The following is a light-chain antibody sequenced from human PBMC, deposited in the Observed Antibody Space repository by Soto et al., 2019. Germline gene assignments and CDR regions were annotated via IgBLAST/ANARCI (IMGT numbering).Light chain of an antibody. CDR3: MQGTHWPPYS. V-gene: IGKV2-30*01. CDR2: KVS. Sequence: DVVMTQSPLSLPVTLGQPASISCRSSQSLVYSDGNTYLTWFQQRPGQSPRRLIYKVSNRDTGVPDRFSGSGSGTDFTLRISRVDAEDVGVYYCMQGTHWPPYSFGQGTKLEIK. CDR1: QSLVYSDGNTY. J-gene: IGKJ2*01.